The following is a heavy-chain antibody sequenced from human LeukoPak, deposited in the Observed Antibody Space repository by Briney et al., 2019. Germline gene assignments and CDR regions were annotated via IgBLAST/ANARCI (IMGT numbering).Heavy chain of an antibody. Sequence: GASVKVSCKASGYTFTSYGISWVRQAPGQGLEWMGGIIPIFGTANYAQKFQGRVTITADESTSTAYMELSSLRSEDTAVYYCARHRIGWRVTAAGPHNFDYWGQGTLVTVSS. J-gene: IGHJ4*02. D-gene: IGHD6-13*01. V-gene: IGHV1-69*13. CDR1: GYTFTSYG. CDR2: IIPIFGTA. CDR3: ARHRIGWRVTAAGPHNFDY.